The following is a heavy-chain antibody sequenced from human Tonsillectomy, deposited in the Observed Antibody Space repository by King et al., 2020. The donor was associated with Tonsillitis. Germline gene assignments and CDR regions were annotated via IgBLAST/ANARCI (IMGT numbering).Heavy chain of an antibody. CDR2: IGSSGGYI. Sequence: VQLVQSGGGLVKPGGSLRLSCAASEFIFSTYTINCVRQAPGKGLEWVSSIGSSGGYIYYADSVKGRFTITRDNAENSLYLQMNSLRAEDTAVYYCARVKKYYYDSSGYPRDTVDIWHQATMATVSS. J-gene: IGHJ3*02. V-gene: IGHV3-21*01. D-gene: IGHD3-22*01. CDR1: EFIFSTYT. CDR3: ARVKKYYYDSSGYPRDTVDI.